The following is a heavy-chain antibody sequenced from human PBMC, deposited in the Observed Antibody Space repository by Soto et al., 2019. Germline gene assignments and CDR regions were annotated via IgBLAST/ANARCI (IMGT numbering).Heavy chain of an antibody. CDR3: AREVPYYYGMDV. Sequence: ASVKVSCKASGYTFTGYYMHWVRQAPGQGLEWMGWINAGNGDTKYAQKFQGRVTMTRDTSASTAYMELSSLRSEDTAVYYCAREVPYYYGMDVWGQGTTVTVSS. V-gene: IGHV1-3*01. CDR2: INAGNGDT. J-gene: IGHJ6*02. CDR1: GYTFTGYY.